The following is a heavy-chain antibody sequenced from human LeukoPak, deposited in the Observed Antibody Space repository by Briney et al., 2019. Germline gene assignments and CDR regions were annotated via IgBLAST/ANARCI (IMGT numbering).Heavy chain of an antibody. Sequence: GASVKVSCKASGYTFTGYYMHWVRQAPGQGLEWMGWINPNSGGTNYAQKFQGWVTMTRDTSISTAYMELSRLRSDDTAVYYCARMGSSWYDDAFDIWGQGTMVTVSS. CDR2: INPNSGGT. D-gene: IGHD6-13*01. CDR1: GYTFTGYY. CDR3: ARMGSSWYDDAFDI. V-gene: IGHV1-2*04. J-gene: IGHJ3*02.